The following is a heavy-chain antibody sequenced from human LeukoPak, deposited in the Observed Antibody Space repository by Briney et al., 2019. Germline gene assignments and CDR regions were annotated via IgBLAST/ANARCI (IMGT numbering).Heavy chain of an antibody. V-gene: IGHV1-2*02. Sequence: GASVKVSCKASGYTFTGYYMHWVRQAPGQRLEWMGWINPNSGGTNYAQKFQGRVTMTRDTSISTAYMELSRLRSDDTAVYYCAGNYYGSGSYADFDYWGQGTLVTVSS. CDR2: INPNSGGT. CDR1: GYTFTGYY. D-gene: IGHD3-10*01. J-gene: IGHJ4*02. CDR3: AGNYYGSGSYADFDY.